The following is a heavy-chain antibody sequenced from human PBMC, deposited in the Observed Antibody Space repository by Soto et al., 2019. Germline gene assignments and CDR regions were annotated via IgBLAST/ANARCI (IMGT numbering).Heavy chain of an antibody. CDR2: ISSSGSTI. Sequence: GGSLRLSCAASGFTFSSYEMNWVRQAPGKGLEWVSYISSSGSTIYYADSVKGRFTISRDNAKNSLYLQMNSLRAEDTAVYYCARASRGGWVFDYWGQGTLVTVSS. V-gene: IGHV3-48*03. CDR1: GFTFSSYE. J-gene: IGHJ4*02. D-gene: IGHD6-13*01. CDR3: ARASRGGWVFDY.